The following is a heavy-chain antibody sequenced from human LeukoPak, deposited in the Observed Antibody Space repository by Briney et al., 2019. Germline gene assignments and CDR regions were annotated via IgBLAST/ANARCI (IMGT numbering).Heavy chain of an antibody. CDR2: ISGSGGST. Sequence: GGSLRLSCAASGFTFSSYAMSWVRQAPGKGLEWVSAISGSGGSTYYADSVKGRFTISRDNSKNTLYLQMNSLRAEDTAVYYCARDNGAGYYDSSGSTPDYRGQGTLVTVSS. CDR1: GFTFSSYA. CDR3: ARDNGAGYYDSSGSTPDY. D-gene: IGHD3-22*01. V-gene: IGHV3-23*01. J-gene: IGHJ4*02.